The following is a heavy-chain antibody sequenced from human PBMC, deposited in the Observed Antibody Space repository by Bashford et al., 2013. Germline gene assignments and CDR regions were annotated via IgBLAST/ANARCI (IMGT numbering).Heavy chain of an antibody. CDR2: LLQWEH. J-gene: IGHJ6*02. CDR1: GGSISSGGYY. Sequence: LSLTCTVSGGSISSGGYYWSWIRQHPGRAGVDWVHLLQWEHLLQPSLKSLVTISVDTSKNQFSLKLSSVTAADTAVYYCARASRYYGMDVWGQGTTVTVSS. CDR3: ARASRYYGMDV. V-gene: IGHV4-31*01.